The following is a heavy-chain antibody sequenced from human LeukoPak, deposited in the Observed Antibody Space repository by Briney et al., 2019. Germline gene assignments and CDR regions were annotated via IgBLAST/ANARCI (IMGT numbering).Heavy chain of an antibody. Sequence: GESLKISCKGSGYSFTSYWIGWVRQMPGKGLEWMGIIYPGDSDTRYSPSFQGQVTISADKSISTAYLQWSSLKASDTAMYYCARRGGSGYCSSTSCYPDYSGQGTLVTVSS. CDR3: ARRGGSGYCSSTSCYPDY. V-gene: IGHV5-51*01. J-gene: IGHJ4*02. CDR2: IYPGDSDT. D-gene: IGHD2-2*01. CDR1: GYSFTSYW.